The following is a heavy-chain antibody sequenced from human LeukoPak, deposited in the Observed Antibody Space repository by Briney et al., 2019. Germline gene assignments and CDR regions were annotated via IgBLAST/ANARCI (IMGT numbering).Heavy chain of an antibody. J-gene: IGHJ5*02. V-gene: IGHV3-9*01. CDR3: AKGSGYIITYNWFDP. CDR2: ISWNSGSI. CDR1: GFTFNDYA. Sequence: GGALRLSCAASGFTFNDYAMHWVRHAPGKGLEWVSGISWNSGSIGYADSVKGRFTISRENPKNSLYLQMNSLRAEDTALYYCAKGSGYIITYNWFDPWGQGTLVTVSS. D-gene: IGHD3-22*01.